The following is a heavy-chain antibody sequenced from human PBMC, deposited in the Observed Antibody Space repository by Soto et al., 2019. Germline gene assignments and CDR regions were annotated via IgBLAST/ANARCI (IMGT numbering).Heavy chain of an antibody. CDR1: GFTFSSYA. CDR2: ISGGGGST. D-gene: IGHD3-16*01. CDR3: AKDPLVLGPPRLFDY. V-gene: IGHV3-23*01. J-gene: IGHJ4*02. Sequence: EVQLLESGGGLVQPGGSLRLSCAASGFTFSSYAMSWVRHAPGKGLEWVPAISGGGGSTYYADSVKGRFTISRDNSKNTMSLQMNSLRAEDTAVYYCAKDPLVLGPPRLFDYWGQGTLVTVSS.